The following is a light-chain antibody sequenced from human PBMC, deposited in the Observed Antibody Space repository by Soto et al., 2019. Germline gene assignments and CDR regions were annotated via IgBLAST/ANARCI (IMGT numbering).Light chain of an antibody. CDR2: DAS. Sequence: DIQMTQSPSSLSASVGDRVTITCQASQDISNYLNWYQQKPGKAPKLLTYDASNLETGVPSRFSGSGSGTDFTFTISSLQPEDIATYYCQQYDKLPRAFGPGTKVDIK. CDR1: QDISNY. V-gene: IGKV1-33*01. CDR3: QQYDKLPRA. J-gene: IGKJ3*01.